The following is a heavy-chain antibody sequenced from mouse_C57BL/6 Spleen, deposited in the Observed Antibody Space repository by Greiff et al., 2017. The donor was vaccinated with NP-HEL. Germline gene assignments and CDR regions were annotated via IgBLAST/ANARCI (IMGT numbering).Heavy chain of an antibody. CDR3: ARYSNYYAMDY. Sequence: QVQLQQPGAELVKPGASVKLSCKASGYTFPSSWLQWVKQRPGQGLSWIGEIDPSDSYTNYNQKFKGKATLTVDTSSSTAYMQLSSLTSEDSAVYYCARYSNYYAMDYWGQGTSVTVAS. J-gene: IGHJ4*01. CDR2: IDPSDSYT. V-gene: IGHV1-50*01. D-gene: IGHD2-5*01. CDR1: GYTFPSSW.